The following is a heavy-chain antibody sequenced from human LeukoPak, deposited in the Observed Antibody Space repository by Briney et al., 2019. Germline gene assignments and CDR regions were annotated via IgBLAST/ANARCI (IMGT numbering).Heavy chain of an antibody. D-gene: IGHD6-6*01. Sequence: AGGSLRLSCSTSGFTFSSYAMSWVRQAPGKGLEWVSAISDSGGKTYYANSVKGRFTISRDNPENTLYLQMTSLKAEDTAVYFSARTSSSSGEWGQGTLVTVSS. V-gene: IGHV3-23*01. J-gene: IGHJ4*02. CDR3: ARTSSSSGE. CDR2: ISDSGGKT. CDR1: GFTFSSYA.